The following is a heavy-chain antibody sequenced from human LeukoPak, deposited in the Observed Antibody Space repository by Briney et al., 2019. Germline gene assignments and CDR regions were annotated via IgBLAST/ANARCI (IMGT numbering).Heavy chain of an antibody. CDR3: AREIDGMDV. J-gene: IGHJ6*02. V-gene: IGHV6-1*01. Sequence: SQTLSLTCAISGDSVSSDSAGWNWFRQSPSKGLEWLGRTYYVSKWYNDYAPAVKGRITISPETFKNQFSLQLNFVTPEDTAVYYCAREIDGMDVWGQGTTVTVSS. CDR2: TYYVSKWYN. D-gene: IGHD2-21*01. CDR1: GDSVSSDSAG.